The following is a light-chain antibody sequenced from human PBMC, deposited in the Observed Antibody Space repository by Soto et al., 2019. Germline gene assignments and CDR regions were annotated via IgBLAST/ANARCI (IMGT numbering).Light chain of an antibody. CDR1: SSDVGGYNY. CDR2: DVS. J-gene: IGLJ1*01. V-gene: IGLV2-14*01. Sequence: QSALTQPASVSGSPGQSITISCTGTSSDVGGYNYVSWYQQHPGKAPKLMIYDVSNRPSGVSNRFSGSKSGNTASLTISLLQAEDEADYYCSSYTSSSTLEYVFGTGTKVTVL. CDR3: SSYTSSSTLEYV.